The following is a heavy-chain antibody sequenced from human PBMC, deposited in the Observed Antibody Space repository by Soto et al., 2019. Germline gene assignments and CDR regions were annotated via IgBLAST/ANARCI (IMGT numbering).Heavy chain of an antibody. Sequence: GASVKVSCKASGYTFNGYYIHWLRQSPGQGLGWMGWMHPKSGGTNYARKFQDRVTMTRDTSISTAYMELRRLRSDDTAVYYCARDNGYAYGYDDYWGQGALVTVSS. V-gene: IGHV1-2*02. CDR3: ARDNGYAYGYDDY. CDR2: MHPKSGGT. D-gene: IGHD5-18*01. J-gene: IGHJ4*02. CDR1: GYTFNGYY.